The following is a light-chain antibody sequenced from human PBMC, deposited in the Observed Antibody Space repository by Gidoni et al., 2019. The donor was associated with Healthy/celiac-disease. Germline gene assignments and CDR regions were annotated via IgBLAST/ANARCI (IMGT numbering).Light chain of an antibody. Sequence: QSALTQPASVSVSPGQSITISCTGTSSDVGGYNYVSWYQQHPGKAPKLMIYDVSNRPSGVSNRFSGFKSGNTASLTISGLQAEDEADYYCSSYTSSSTLGVFGGGTKLTVL. CDR1: SSDVGGYNY. J-gene: IGLJ2*01. CDR2: DVS. CDR3: SSYTSSSTLGV. V-gene: IGLV2-14*01.